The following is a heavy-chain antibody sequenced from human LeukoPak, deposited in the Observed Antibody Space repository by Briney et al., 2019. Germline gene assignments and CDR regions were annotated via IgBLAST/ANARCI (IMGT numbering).Heavy chain of an antibody. CDR3: ARAGYSGYDYYYYYYMDV. CDR2: ISSSGSTI. Sequence: GGSLRLSCAASGFTFSSYEMNWVRQAPGKGLEWVSYISSSGSTIYYADPVKGRFTISRDNAKNSLYLQMNSLRAEDTAVYYCARAGYSGYDYYYYYYMDVWGKGTSVTVSS. CDR1: GFTFSSYE. V-gene: IGHV3-48*03. J-gene: IGHJ6*03. D-gene: IGHD5-12*01.